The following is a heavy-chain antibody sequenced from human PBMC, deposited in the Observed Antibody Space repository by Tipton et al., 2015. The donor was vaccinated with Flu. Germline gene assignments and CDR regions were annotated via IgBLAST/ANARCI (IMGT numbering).Heavy chain of an antibody. J-gene: IGHJ5*02. Sequence: TLSLTCTVPGDSIKYYYWGWIRQSPGKGLEWIGNIFHSGNAYHNPSLKSRVTISVDTSKNQFSLNLKSVTAADMAVYYCARRDYTNYVSDPKSCFDPWGQGTLVAVSS. CDR2: IFHSGNA. CDR3: ARRDYTNYVSDPKSCFDP. V-gene: IGHV4-38-2*02. CDR1: GDSIKYYY. D-gene: IGHD4-11*01.